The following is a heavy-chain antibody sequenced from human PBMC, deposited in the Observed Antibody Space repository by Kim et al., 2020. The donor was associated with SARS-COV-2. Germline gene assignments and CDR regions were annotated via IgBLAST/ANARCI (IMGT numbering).Heavy chain of an antibody. V-gene: IGHV1-8*01. D-gene: IGHD6-13*01. CDR2: MNPNSGNT. CDR3: ARVGVGSSWYVEYFQH. CDR1: GYTFTSYD. J-gene: IGHJ1*01. Sequence: ASVKVSCKASGYTFTSYDSNWVRQATGQGLEWMGWMNPNSGNTGYAQKFQGRVTMTRNTSISTAYMELSSLRAEDTAVYYCARVGVGSSWYVEYFQHWGQGTLVTVSS.